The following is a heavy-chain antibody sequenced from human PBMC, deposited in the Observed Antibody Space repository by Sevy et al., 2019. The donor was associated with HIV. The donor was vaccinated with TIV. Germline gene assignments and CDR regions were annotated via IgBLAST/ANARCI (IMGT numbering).Heavy chain of an antibody. J-gene: IGHJ3*02. CDR1: GYTFTSYG. Sequence: ASVKVSCKASGYTFTSYGISWVRQAPGQGLEWMGWISAYNGNTNYAQKLQGRVTMTTDTSTSTAYMELRSLRADDTAEYYCARDSLLVVPDATVEGYDAFDIWGQGTMVTVSS. CDR2: ISAYNGNT. V-gene: IGHV1-18*04. CDR3: ARDSLLVVPDATVEGYDAFDI. D-gene: IGHD2-2*01.